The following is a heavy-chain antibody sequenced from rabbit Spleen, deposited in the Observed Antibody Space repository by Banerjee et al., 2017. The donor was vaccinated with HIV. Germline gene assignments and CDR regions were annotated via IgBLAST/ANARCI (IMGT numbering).Heavy chain of an antibody. J-gene: IGHJ6*01. CDR1: GFDFSSNA. V-gene: IGHV1S45*01. CDR2: IAGSSSGFT. D-gene: IGHD8-1*01. Sequence: QEQLVESGGGLVQPEGSLTLTCKASGFDFSSNAMCWVRQAPGKGLEWISCIAGSSSGFTYSATWAKGRFTISKTSSTTVTLQMTSLTVADTATYFCARDTGSSFSSYGMDLWGQGTLVTVS. CDR3: ARDTGSSFSSYGMDL.